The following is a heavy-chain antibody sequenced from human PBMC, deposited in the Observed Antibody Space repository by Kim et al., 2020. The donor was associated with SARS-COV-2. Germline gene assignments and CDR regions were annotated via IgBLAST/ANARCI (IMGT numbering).Heavy chain of an antibody. J-gene: IGHJ4*02. V-gene: IGHV3-7*03. CDR1: GFTFSSYW. CDR3: ARQVNAGFNYFDY. CDR2: IKQDESDK. Sequence: GGSLRLSCAASGFTFSSYWMSWVRQAPGKGLEWVADIKQDESDKNYVDSVKGRFTISRDNAKNSLYLQMNSLRAEETAVYYCARQVNAGFNYFDYWGQGT. D-gene: IGHD2-2*01.